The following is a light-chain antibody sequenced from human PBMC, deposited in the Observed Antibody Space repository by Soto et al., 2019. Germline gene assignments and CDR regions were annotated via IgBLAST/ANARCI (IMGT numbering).Light chain of an antibody. J-gene: IGKJ4*01. CDR1: QSVSSL. Sequence: EIVLTQSPATLSLSPGERATLSCRASQSVSSLLAWYQQKPGQAPRLLIYDASSRATGIPTRFSVSGSGTDFTLTISGLEPEYFAVYYCQHRSNWPLTFGGGTKVEIK. CDR3: QHRSNWPLT. CDR2: DAS. V-gene: IGKV3-11*01.